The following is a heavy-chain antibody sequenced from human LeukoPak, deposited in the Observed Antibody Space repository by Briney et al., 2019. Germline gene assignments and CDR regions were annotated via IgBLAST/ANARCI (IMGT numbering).Heavy chain of an antibody. CDR3: ARAELGEKYCYYYYMDV. CDR2: ISAYNGNT. CDR1: GYTFTNYG. D-gene: IGHD1-7*01. Sequence: GASVKVSCKASGYTFTNYGISWVRQAPGQGLEWMGWISAYNGNTNYAQKLQGRVTMTTDTSTSTAYMELRSLKSDDTAVYYCARAELGEKYCYYYYMDVWGKGTTVTVSS. J-gene: IGHJ6*03. V-gene: IGHV1-18*01.